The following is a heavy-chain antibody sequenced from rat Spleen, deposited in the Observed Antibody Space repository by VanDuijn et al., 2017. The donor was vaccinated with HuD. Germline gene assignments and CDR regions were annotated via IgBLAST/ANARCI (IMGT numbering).Heavy chain of an antibody. V-gene: IGHV2-4*01. CDR3: ARDYYDAYYYQGMDA. CDR1: GFSLTNNG. J-gene: IGHJ4*01. CDR2: ISSGGHT. D-gene: IGHD1-12*01. Sequence: QVQLKESGPGLVQPSQTLSLTCSVSGFSLTNNGVSWVRQPPGKGLEWIGTISSGGHTYYDSALKSRLSISRDTSKSQVFLKMSSLQTEDTATYYCARDYYDAYYYQGMDAWGQGASVTVSS.